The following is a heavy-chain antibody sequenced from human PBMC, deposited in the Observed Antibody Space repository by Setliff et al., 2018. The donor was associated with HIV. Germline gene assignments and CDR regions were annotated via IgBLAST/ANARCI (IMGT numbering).Heavy chain of an antibody. V-gene: IGHV1-3*01. D-gene: IGHD3-9*01. CDR2: INVGNGNT. CDR3: ASSHPSLRRYDILTGYRPSRVSYYYGMDV. CDR1: GYTFSNYV. J-gene: IGHJ6*02. Sequence: SVKVSCKASGYTFSNYVMQWVRQAPGQRLEWMGWINVGNGNTKYSEKLQGRVTMTTDTSTSTAYMELRSLRSDDTAVYYCASSHPSLRRYDILTGYRPSRVSYYYGMDVWGQGTTVTVSS.